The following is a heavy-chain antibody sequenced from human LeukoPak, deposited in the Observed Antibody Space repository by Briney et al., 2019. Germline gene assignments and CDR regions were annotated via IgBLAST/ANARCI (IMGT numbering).Heavy chain of an antibody. CDR1: GFTVSSNY. CDR3: AREWELTYFDY. Sequence: GGSLRLSCAASGFTVSSNYMSWVRQALGKGLEWVSVIYSGGSTYYADSVKGRFTISRDNSKNTLYLQMNSLRAEDTAVYYCAREWELTYFDYWGQGTLVTVSS. V-gene: IGHV3-53*01. J-gene: IGHJ4*02. CDR2: IYSGGST. D-gene: IGHD1-26*01.